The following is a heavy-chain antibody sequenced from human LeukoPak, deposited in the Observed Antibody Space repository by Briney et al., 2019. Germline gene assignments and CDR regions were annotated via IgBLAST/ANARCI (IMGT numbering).Heavy chain of an antibody. V-gene: IGHV4-59*01. CDR1: GGSISSYY. D-gene: IGHD6-6*01. CDR3: ARHIAARQGPFDY. CDR2: IYYSGST. J-gene: IGHJ4*02. Sequence: SETLSLTRTVSGGSISSYYWSWIRQPPGKGLEWIGYIYYSGSTNYNPSLKSRVTISVDTSKNQFSLKLSSVTAADTAVYYCARHIAARQGPFDYWGQGTLVTVSS.